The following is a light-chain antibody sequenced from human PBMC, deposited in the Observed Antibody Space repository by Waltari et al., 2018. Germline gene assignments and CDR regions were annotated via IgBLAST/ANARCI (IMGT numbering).Light chain of an antibody. CDR2: AAS. CDR3: QESYSIPPWT. V-gene: IGKV1-39*01. CDR1: QSVGSY. J-gene: IGKJ1*01. Sequence: DIQTTQSPSSLSASVGDTVTITCRTSQSVGSYLNWCQQRPGQAPTLLTYAASVLMSGVPSRFRASGSGTQFTLTINSLQPEDFATYFCQESYSIPPWTFGQGTKVEI.